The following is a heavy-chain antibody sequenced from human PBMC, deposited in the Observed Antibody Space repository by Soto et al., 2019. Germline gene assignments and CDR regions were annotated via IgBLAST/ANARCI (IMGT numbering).Heavy chain of an antibody. V-gene: IGHV1-69*13. J-gene: IGHJ6*02. CDR1: GGTFSSYA. Sequence: SVKVSCKASGGTFSSYAISWVRQAPGQGLEWMGGIIPIFGTANYAQKFQGRVTITADESTSKAYMELSSLRSEDTAVYYCARVGQQLGPYYYGMDVWGQGTTVTAP. D-gene: IGHD6-13*01. CDR2: IIPIFGTA. CDR3: ARVGQQLGPYYYGMDV.